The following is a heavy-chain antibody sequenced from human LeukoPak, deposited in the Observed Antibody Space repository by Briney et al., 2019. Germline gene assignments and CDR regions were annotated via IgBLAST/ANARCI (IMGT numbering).Heavy chain of an antibody. V-gene: IGHV3-7*01. CDR2: IKLDGSET. D-gene: IGHD6-19*01. J-gene: IGHJ4*02. CDR3: AKDQMVGQWPTNFDY. CDR1: GFTFSTYW. Sequence: GGSLRLSCAASGFTFSTYWMNWVRQAPGKGLEWVANIKLDGSETYYTDSVNGRFTISRDNAKNSLYLQMNSLRADDTAVYYCAKDQMVGQWPTNFDYWGQGTLVTVSS.